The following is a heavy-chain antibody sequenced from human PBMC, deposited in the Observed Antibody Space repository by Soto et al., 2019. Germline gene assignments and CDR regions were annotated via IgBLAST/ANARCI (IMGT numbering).Heavy chain of an antibody. D-gene: IGHD3-16*01. CDR2: IYSSGST. CDR1: GGSTSSFY. Sequence: SETLSLTCIVSGGSTSSFYWSWIRQPPGKGLEWIGNIYSSGSTYYNPSLKSRVTISLVTSKNQFSLKLSSVTAADTAMFYCAXRTYYDSSANVMNAFDIWGQGTMVTVSS. V-gene: IGHV4-59*01. CDR3: AXRTYYDSSANVMNAFDI. J-gene: IGHJ3*02.